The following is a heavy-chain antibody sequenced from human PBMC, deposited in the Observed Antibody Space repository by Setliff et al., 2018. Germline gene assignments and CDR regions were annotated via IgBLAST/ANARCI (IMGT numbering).Heavy chain of an antibody. D-gene: IGHD3-22*01. CDR1: GYSFTSYW. V-gene: IGHV5-51*01. Sequence: PGASLKISCKGSGYSFTSYWIDWVRQMPGKGLEWMGIIYPGDSDTRYSPSFQGQVTISADKSISTAYLQWSSLKASDTAMYYCARESYDSSGYIYYFDYWGQGTLVTVSS. J-gene: IGHJ4*02. CDR2: IYPGDSDT. CDR3: ARESYDSSGYIYYFDY.